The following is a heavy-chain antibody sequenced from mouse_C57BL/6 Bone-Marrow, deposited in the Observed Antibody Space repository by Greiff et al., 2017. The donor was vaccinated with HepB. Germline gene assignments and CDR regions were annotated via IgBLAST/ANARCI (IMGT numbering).Heavy chain of an antibody. CDR1: EYEFPSHD. Sequence: VQLKQSGGGLVQPGESLKLSCESNEYEFPSHDMSWVRKTPEKRLELVAAINSDGGSTYYPDTMERRFIISRDNTKKTLYLQMSSLRSEDTALYYCARHGYDPYDDAMDYWGQGTSVTVSS. CDR2: INSDGGST. J-gene: IGHJ4*01. D-gene: IGHD2-2*01. V-gene: IGHV5-2*01. CDR3: ARHGYDPYDDAMDY.